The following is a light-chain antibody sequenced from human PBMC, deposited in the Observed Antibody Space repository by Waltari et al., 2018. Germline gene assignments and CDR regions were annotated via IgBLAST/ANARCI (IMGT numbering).Light chain of an antibody. Sequence: DIQMTQFPSSVSASVGDRVTITCRASQGISSWLAWYQQKPGKAPKLLIYAASSLQSGVPSRFSGSGSGTDFTFTISSLQPEDIATYYCQQYDNLPPLTFGGGTKVEIK. CDR1: QGISSW. CDR2: AAS. CDR3: QQYDNLPPLT. V-gene: IGKV1-12*01. J-gene: IGKJ4*01.